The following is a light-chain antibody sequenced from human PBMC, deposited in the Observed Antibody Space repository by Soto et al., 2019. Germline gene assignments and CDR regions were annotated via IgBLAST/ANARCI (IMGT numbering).Light chain of an antibody. J-gene: IGLJ1*01. Sequence: QSVLTQPASVSGSPGHSITISCTVNSSDVGGYNYVSWYQQHPSKAPKLMIYDGSNRASGVSNRFSGANSGNTASLTISGLQAEDEADDYCSSYTSSSTLGVFRHRTQVTVL. V-gene: IGLV2-14*01. CDR1: SSDVGGYNY. CDR3: SSYTSSSTLGV. CDR2: DGS.